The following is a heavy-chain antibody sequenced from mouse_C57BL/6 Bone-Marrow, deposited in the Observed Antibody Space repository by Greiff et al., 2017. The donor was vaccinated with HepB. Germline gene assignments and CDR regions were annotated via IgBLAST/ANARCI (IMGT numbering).Heavy chain of an antibody. CDR1: GYSITSGYY. V-gene: IGHV3-6*01. CDR3: AELTLAWFAY. Sequence: EVQLQESGPGLVKPSQSLSLTCSVTGYSITSGYYWNWIRQFPGNKLEWMGYISYDGSNNYNPSLKNRISITRDTSKNQFFLKLNSVTTEDTATYYCAELTLAWFAYWGQGTLVTVSA. J-gene: IGHJ3*01. D-gene: IGHD4-1*01. CDR2: ISYDGSN.